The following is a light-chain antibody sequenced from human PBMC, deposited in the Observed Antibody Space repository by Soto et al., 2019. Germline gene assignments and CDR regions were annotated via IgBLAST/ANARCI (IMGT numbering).Light chain of an antibody. CDR3: SSYAGSYVV. J-gene: IGLJ2*01. Sequence: QSALTQPPSASGSPGQSVTISCTGTSSDVGGYNYVSWYQQHPGKAPKLMIYEVSKRPSGVPDRFSGSKSGNTASLTVSGLQAEDEADYYCSSYAGSYVVFGGGTKVTLL. CDR1: SSDVGGYNY. CDR2: EVS. V-gene: IGLV2-8*01.